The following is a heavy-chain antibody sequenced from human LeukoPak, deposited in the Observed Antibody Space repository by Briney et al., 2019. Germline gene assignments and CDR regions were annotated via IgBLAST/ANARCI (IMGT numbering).Heavy chain of an antibody. CDR3: ARDHGAVAGTPYYYGMDV. J-gene: IGHJ6*02. Sequence: SETLSLTCTVSGGSISSYYWSWIRQPPGKGLEWIGYIYYSGSTNYNPSLKSRVTISVDTSKNQFSLKLNSVTAADTAVYYCARDHGAVAGTPYYYGMDVWGQGTTVTVSS. V-gene: IGHV4-59*01. CDR2: IYYSGST. CDR1: GGSISSYY. D-gene: IGHD6-19*01.